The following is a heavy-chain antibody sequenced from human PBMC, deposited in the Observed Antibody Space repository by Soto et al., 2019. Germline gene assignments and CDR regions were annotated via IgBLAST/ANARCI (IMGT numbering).Heavy chain of an antibody. CDR1: WFAFSGST. V-gene: IGHV3-73*01. CDR3: FHGMDV. J-gene: IGHJ6*02. Sequence: PGGSLRLSCAGSWFAFSGSTIHWVRQASGKGLEWVGRIRSKANSFATAYAASVKGRFIISRDGSKTTAYLQMNSLKIEDTAVYYCFHGMDVWGQGTTVTVSS. CDR2: IRSKANSFAT.